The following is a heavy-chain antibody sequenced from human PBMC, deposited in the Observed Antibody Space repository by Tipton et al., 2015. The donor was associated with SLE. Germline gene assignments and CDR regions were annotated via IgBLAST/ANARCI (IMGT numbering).Heavy chain of an antibody. CDR3: ARGVEYQDS. J-gene: IGHJ4*02. D-gene: IGHD2/OR15-2a*01. Sequence: GLVKPSETLSLTCTVSGGSISSYYWGWIRQPPGKGLEWVGTVYYTGNTFYNPSLKSRLSISVDTSMNQVSLRLGYVTAADTAVYYCARGVEYQDSWGQGSLVTVSS. V-gene: IGHV4-39*07. CDR1: GGSISSYY. CDR2: VYYTGNT.